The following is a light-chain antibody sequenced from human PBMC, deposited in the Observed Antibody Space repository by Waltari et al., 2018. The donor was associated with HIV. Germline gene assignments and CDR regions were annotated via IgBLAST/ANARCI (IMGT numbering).Light chain of an antibody. V-gene: IGLV2-23*02. CDR3: CSYAGSPYV. CDR2: EVN. CDR1: SSDVGSYNL. J-gene: IGLJ1*01. Sequence: QSALTQPASLSGSPAQSITISCTGTSSDVGSYNLVSWYQQHPGKAPKLMIYEVNKRPSGVSNRFSGSKSGNTASLTISGLQAEDEADYYCCSYAGSPYVFGTGTKVTVL.